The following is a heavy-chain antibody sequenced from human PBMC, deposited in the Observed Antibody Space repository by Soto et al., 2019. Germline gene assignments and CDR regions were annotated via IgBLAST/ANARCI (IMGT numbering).Heavy chain of an antibody. D-gene: IGHD6-13*01. V-gene: IGHV3-23*01. CDR1: GFTFSSYA. J-gene: IGHJ4*02. CDR3: ARSLFLASTGIEPFDF. Sequence: EVQLLESGGGLVQPGGSLVLSCAASGFTFSSYAMSWVRQAPGKGLEWVSSISGGGNDAYYADSVKGRFTISRVNSRNTLYLQMNSLRADDTAVHYCARSLFLASTGIEPFDFWGQGTLVTVSS. CDR2: ISGGGNDA.